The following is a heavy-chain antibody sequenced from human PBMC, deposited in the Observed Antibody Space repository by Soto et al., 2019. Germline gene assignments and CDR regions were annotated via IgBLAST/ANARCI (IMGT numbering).Heavy chain of an antibody. Sequence: GGSQRLSCAASGSTFSSYSMNWVRQDTGKGLEWVSSISSSSSYIYYADSVKGRFTISRDNAKNSLYLQMNSLRSEDTAVYYCARVDTAMDTSHYGMDVWGQGTTVTVSS. CDR1: GSTFSSYS. CDR3: ARVDTAMDTSHYGMDV. V-gene: IGHV3-21*04. J-gene: IGHJ6*02. CDR2: ISSSSSYI. D-gene: IGHD5-18*01.